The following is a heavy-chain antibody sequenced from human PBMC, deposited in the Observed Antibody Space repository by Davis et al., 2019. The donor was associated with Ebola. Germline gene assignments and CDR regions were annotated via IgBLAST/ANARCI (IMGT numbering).Heavy chain of an antibody. Sequence: GESLKISCAASGFTFSSYSMNWVRQAPGKGLEWVAVISYDGSNKYYADSVKGRFTISRDNSKNTLYLQMNSLRAEDTAVYYCARERGTMIVVATFGYWGQGTLVTVSS. CDR1: GFTFSSYS. CDR2: ISYDGSNK. D-gene: IGHD3-22*01. V-gene: IGHV3-30*03. J-gene: IGHJ4*02. CDR3: ARERGTMIVVATFGY.